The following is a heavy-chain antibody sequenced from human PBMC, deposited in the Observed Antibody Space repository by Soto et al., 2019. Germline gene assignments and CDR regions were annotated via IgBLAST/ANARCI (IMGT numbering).Heavy chain of an antibody. J-gene: IGHJ6*04. Sequence: GGSLRLSCAPSGFTLSSYAMSWGRPAPGKGLEWVSAISGSGGSTYYADSVKGRFTISRDNSKNTLYLQMNSLRAEDTAVYYCAKDRHLPLLVVVPAASDVWGKGTTVTVSS. V-gene: IGHV3-23*01. D-gene: IGHD2-2*01. CDR3: AKDRHLPLLVVVPAASDV. CDR1: GFTLSSYA. CDR2: ISGSGGST.